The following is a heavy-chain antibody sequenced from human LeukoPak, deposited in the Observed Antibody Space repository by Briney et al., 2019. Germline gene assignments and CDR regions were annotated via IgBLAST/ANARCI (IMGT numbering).Heavy chain of an antibody. CDR2: IYYFRGST. Sequence: PSETLSLTCTVSGYSISSGYYWGWIRQPPGKGLEWIGNIYYFRGSTNYNPSLKSRVAISVDTSKNQFSLKLNSMTAADTAVYYCARSPYHPTFWWYFDLWGRGISVTVSS. J-gene: IGHJ2*01. V-gene: IGHV4-38-2*02. CDR1: GYSISSGYY. CDR3: ARSPYHPTFWWYFDL. D-gene: IGHD3-3*01.